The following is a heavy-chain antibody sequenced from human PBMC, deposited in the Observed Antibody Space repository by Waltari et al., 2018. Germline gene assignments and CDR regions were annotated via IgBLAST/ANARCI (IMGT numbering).Heavy chain of an antibody. V-gene: IGHV4-34*01. D-gene: IGHD3-16*01. CDR1: GDSFSAYY. J-gene: IGHJ5*02. CDR3: ARALRNWFDP. Sequence: QVQLQQWGAGLLKPSETLSLSCAVYGDSFSAYYWSWIRQPPGKGLEWIGEIYHSGRTNDYPSLKSRVTISLDTSKNQFSLKLTSVTATDTAVYYCARALRNWFDPWGQGILVTVSS. CDR2: IYHSGRT.